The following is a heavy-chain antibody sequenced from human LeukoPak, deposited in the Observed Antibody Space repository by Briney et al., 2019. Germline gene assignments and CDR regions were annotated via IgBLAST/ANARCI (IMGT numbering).Heavy chain of an antibody. Sequence: SETLSLTCTVSGGSISSSSYYWGWIRQPPGKGLEWIGSIYYSGSTYYNPSLKSRVTISVDTSKNQFSLKLSSVTAADTAVYYCARDVPNYYGSGSYYTYYFDYWGQGTLVTVSS. CDR1: GGSISSSSYY. CDR2: IYYSGST. V-gene: IGHV4-39*07. CDR3: ARDVPNYYGSGSYYTYYFDY. J-gene: IGHJ4*02. D-gene: IGHD3-10*01.